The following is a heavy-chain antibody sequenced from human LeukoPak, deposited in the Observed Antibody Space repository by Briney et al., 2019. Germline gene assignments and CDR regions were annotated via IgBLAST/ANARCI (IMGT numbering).Heavy chain of an antibody. CDR3: ARGPDYEDYYYYMDV. CDR1: GYTFTSYD. D-gene: IGHD4-17*01. J-gene: IGHJ6*03. V-gene: IGHV1-8*01. Sequence: ASVKVSCKASGYTFTSYDINWVRQATGQGLEWMGWMNPNSGNTGYAQKFQGRVTITRNTSISTAYMELSSLRSEDTAVYYCARGPDYEDYYYYMDVWGKGTTVTVSS. CDR2: MNPNSGNT.